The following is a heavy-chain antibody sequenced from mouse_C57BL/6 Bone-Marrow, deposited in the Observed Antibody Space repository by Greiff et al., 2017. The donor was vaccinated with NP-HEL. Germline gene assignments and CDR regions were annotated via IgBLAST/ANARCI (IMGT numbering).Heavy chain of an antibody. CDR3: ASCRDYFDY. CDR2: IHPNSGST. CDR1: GYTLTSYW. Sequence: QVQLKEPGAELVKPGASVKLSCKASGYTLTSYWMHWVKQRPGQGLEWIGMIHPNSGSTNYNEKFKSKATLTVDKSSSTAYMQLSSLTSEDSAVYYCASCRDYFDYWGQGTTLTVSS. J-gene: IGHJ2*01. V-gene: IGHV1-64*01.